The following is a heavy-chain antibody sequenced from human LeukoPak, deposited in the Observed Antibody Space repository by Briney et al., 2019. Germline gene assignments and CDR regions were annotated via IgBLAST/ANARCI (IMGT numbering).Heavy chain of an antibody. CDR2: IDYSGST. CDR3: ARHGRRYSYGYGPFDY. D-gene: IGHD5-18*01. Sequence: SETLSLTCTVSGGSISPYYWSWIRQPPGRGLEWIGYIDYSGSTNYNPSLKSRVTISVDTSKNQFSLKLSSVTAADTAVYYCARHGRRYSYGYGPFDYWGQGTLVTVSS. J-gene: IGHJ4*02. V-gene: IGHV4-59*08. CDR1: GGSISPYY.